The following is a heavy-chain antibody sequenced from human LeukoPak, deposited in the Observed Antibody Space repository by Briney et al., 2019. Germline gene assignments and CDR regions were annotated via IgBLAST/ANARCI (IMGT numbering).Heavy chain of an antibody. V-gene: IGHV1-46*01. Sequence: GASVKVSCKASGYTFTSYYMHWVRQAPGQGLEWMGIINPGGGSTSYAQKFQGRVTMTRDTSTSTVYMELSSLRSEDTAVYYCARFQSGSYYYYYGMDVWGQGTTVTVSS. D-gene: IGHD1-26*01. CDR3: ARFQSGSYYYYYGMDV. J-gene: IGHJ6*02. CDR2: INPGGGST. CDR1: GYTFTSYY.